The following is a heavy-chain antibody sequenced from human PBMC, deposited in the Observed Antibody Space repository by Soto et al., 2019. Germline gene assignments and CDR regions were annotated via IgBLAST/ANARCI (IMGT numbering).Heavy chain of an antibody. CDR2: IIPIFGTA. J-gene: IGHJ6*02. CDR1: GGTFSSYA. Sequence: QVQLVQSGAEVKKPGSSVKVSCKASGGTFSSYAISWVRQAPGQGLEWMGGIIPIFGTANYAQKFQDRVTITADESTSTAYMELSSLRSEDTAVYYCARDLLDTWGSDYYYYYGMDVWGQGTTVTVSS. V-gene: IGHV1-69*01. D-gene: IGHD3-16*01. CDR3: ARDLLDTWGSDYYYYYGMDV.